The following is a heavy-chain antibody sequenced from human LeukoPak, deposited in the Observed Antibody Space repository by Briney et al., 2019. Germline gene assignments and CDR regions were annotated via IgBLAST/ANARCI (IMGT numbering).Heavy chain of an antibody. D-gene: IGHD3-22*01. V-gene: IGHV4-4*09. J-gene: IGHJ4*02. CDR2: IYTSGST. CDR1: GGSISSYY. Sequence: PSETLSLTCTVSGGSISSYYWSWIRQPPGKGLEWIGYIYTSGSTNYNPSLKSRVTISVDTSKNQFSLKLSSVTAADTAVYYCARISGYYLEYYFDYWGQGTLVTVSS. CDR3: ARISGYYLEYYFDY.